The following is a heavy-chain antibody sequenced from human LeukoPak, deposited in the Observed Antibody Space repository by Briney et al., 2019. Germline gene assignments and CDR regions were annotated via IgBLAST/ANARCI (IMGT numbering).Heavy chain of an antibody. V-gene: IGHV3-7*01. CDR1: GFTFSSYG. D-gene: IGHD3-22*01. CDR3: ARAGLLLDFDY. J-gene: IGHJ4*02. CDR2: IKYDGSEN. Sequence: GGSLRLSCAASGFTFSSYGMHWVRQAPGKGLEWVANIKYDGSENYYVDSVKGRFTISRDNAKNSLYLQMNSLRVEDTAVYYCARAGLLLDFDYWGQGTLVTVSS.